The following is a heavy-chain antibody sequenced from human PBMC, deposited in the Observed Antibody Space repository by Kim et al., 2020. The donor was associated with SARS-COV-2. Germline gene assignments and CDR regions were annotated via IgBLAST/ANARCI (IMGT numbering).Heavy chain of an antibody. V-gene: IGHV3-21*01. CDR3: ARDSFVPGVYGSGSYYPYFDY. CDR2: ISSSSSYI. J-gene: IGHJ4*02. D-gene: IGHD3-10*01. CDR1: GFTFSSYS. Sequence: GGSLRLSCAASGFTFSSYSMNWVRQAPGKGLEWVSSISSSSSYIYYADSVKGRFTISRDNAKNSLYLQMNSLRAEDTAVYYCARDSFVPGVYGSGSYYPYFDYWGQGTLVTVSS.